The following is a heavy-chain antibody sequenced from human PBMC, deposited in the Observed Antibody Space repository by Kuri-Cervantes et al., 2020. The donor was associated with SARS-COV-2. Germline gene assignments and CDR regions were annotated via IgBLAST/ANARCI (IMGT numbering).Heavy chain of an antibody. CDR2: IYYSGST. V-gene: IGHV4-59*11. Sequence: GSLRLSCTVSGGSISSHYWSWIRQPPGKGLEWIGYIYYSGSTNYNPSLKSRVTISVDTSKNQFSLKLSSVTAADTAVYYCASLLTGGYYYYMDVWGKGTTVTVSS. CDR3: ASLLTGGYYYYMDV. CDR1: GGSISSHY. J-gene: IGHJ6*03.